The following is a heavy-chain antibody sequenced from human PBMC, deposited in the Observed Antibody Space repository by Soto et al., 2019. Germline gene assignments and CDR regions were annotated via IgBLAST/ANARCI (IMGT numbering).Heavy chain of an antibody. CDR3: ARERRSGFCDY. V-gene: IGHV4-59*02. CDR2: SYYSGSI. J-gene: IGHJ4*02. Sequence: SETLSLTCTVSGGSVSSDYWSWIRQPPGKGLEWIGYSYYSGSINYNPSLKSRVTLSVDTSKNQFSLKLTSVTAADTAVYYCARERRSGFCDYWGQGILVTVCS. D-gene: IGHD6-19*01. CDR1: GGSVSSDY.